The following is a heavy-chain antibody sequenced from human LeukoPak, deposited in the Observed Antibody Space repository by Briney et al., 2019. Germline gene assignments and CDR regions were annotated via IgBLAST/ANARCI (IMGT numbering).Heavy chain of an antibody. CDR1: GGTFSSYT. D-gene: IGHD4-11*01. CDR2: IIPILGIA. J-gene: IGHJ4*02. V-gene: IGHV1-69*02. CDR3: ARNHDYSNNLVY. Sequence: SVKVSCKASGGTFSSYTISWVRQAPGQGLEWMGRIIPILGIANYAQKFQGRVTITADKSTSTAYMELSSLRSEDTAVYYCARNHDYSNNLVYWGLGTLVTVSS.